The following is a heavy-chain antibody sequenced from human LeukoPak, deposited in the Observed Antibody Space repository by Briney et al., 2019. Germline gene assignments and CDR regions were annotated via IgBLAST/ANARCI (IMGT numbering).Heavy chain of an antibody. CDR3: ARDPGGGRGFEY. CDR2: ISPHTDNT. V-gene: IGHV1-18*01. D-gene: IGHD1-1*01. J-gene: IGHJ4*02. CDR1: GYTFTNYG. Sequence: ASVKVSCKASGYTFTNYGISWVRQAPGQGPEWMGWISPHTDNTNYARKVQGKVTMTTDTSTSTAYMELRSLRSDDTAVYYCARDPGGGRGFEYWGQGTLVTVSS.